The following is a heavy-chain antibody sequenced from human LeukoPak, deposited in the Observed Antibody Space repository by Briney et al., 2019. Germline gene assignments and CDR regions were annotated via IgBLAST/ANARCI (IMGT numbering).Heavy chain of an antibody. CDR1: GFTFKSYA. V-gene: IGHV3-64*05. CDR3: VKGLDYSSSQMDS. J-gene: IGHJ6*02. D-gene: IGHD6-6*01. Sequence: PGGSLRLSCSASGFTFKSYAMRWVRQAPGKGLEYVSSINTNGANTYYADSVKGRFTISRDNSRNTVYVQMNSLTPEDTAVYYCVKGLDYSSSQMDSWGQGSTVTVSS. CDR2: INTNGANT.